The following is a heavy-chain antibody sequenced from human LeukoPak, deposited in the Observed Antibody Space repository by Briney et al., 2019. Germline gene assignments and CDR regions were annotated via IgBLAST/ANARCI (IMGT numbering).Heavy chain of an antibody. D-gene: IGHD3-16*01. CDR3: ARAVISFGGTVAKGFDC. J-gene: IGHJ4*02. CDR1: GGSISTYH. V-gene: IGHV4-59*01. Sequence: SETLTLTCTVSGGSISTYHWSWIRQPPGKGPEWIAYVYYSGSTDYSPSLKSRATISVDTSMNQFSLSLSSVTAADTAIYYCARAVISFGGTVAKGFDCWGQGTLVTVSS. CDR2: VYYSGST.